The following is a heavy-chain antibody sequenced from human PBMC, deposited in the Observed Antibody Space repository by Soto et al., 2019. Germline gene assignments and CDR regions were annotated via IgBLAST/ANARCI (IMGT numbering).Heavy chain of an antibody. CDR3: ARSETYDY. CDR1: GFTFSSYA. J-gene: IGHJ4*02. CDR2: ISYDGSNK. V-gene: IGHV3-30-3*01. Sequence: PGGSLRLSCAASGFTFSSYAVHRVRQAPGKGLEWVAVISYDGSNKYYADSVKGRFTISRDNSKNTLYLQMNSLRAEDTAVYYCARSETYDYWGQGTLVTVSS.